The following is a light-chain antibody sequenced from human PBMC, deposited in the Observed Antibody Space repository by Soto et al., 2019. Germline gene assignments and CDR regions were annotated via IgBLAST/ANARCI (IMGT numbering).Light chain of an antibody. J-gene: IGKJ1*01. Sequence: EIVLTQSPGTLSLSPGETVALSCRASQSVTNNYLAWYQQKRGQAPRLLIYGASNRATGIPDRFSGGGSGTDFILTIIRLEPEDFAVYYCQQYGSSPPTFGQGTKVEIK. CDR3: QQYGSSPPT. CDR2: GAS. CDR1: QSVTNNY. V-gene: IGKV3-20*01.